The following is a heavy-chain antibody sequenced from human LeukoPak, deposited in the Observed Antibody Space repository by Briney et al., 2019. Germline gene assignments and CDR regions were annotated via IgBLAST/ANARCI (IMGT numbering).Heavy chain of an antibody. CDR2: INYSGST. J-gene: IGHJ3*02. Sequence: SETLSLTCTVSGGSISSSYWSWIRQPPGKGLEWIGNINYSGSTNCNPSLKNRVTISVDTSRNQFSLKLSSVTAADTAVYYCARGLIIYGDYLDAFDIWGQGTMVTVSS. CDR1: GGSISSSY. V-gene: IGHV4-59*12. D-gene: IGHD4-17*01. CDR3: ARGLIIYGDYLDAFDI.